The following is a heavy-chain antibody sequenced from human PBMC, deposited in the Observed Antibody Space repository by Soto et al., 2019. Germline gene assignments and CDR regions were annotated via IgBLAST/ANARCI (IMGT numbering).Heavy chain of an antibody. Sequence: PGESLKISCKGSGYSFTSYSIGWVRQMPGKGLEWMGIIYPGDSDTRYSPSFQGQVTISADKSISTAYLQWSSLKASDTAMYYCAILDLAGRYYYGMDGCGQATTVTVAS. J-gene: IGHJ6*02. CDR2: IYPGDSDT. CDR3: AILDLAGRYYYGMDG. CDR1: GYSFTSYS. V-gene: IGHV5-51*01.